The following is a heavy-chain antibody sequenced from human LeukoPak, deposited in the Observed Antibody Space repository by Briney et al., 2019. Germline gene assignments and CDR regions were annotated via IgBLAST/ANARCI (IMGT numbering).Heavy chain of an antibody. D-gene: IGHD5-24*01. CDR2: INPSGGST. CDR1: GYTFTGYY. Sequence: ASVKVSCKPSGYTFTGYYMHWVRRAPGQGLEWMGIINPSGGSTNYAQNFQGRVTMTRDTSTSTVYMELSSLRSEDTAVYYCVRVRDGYNDAYDIWGQGTMVTVPS. V-gene: IGHV1-46*01. J-gene: IGHJ3*02. CDR3: VRVRDGYNDAYDI.